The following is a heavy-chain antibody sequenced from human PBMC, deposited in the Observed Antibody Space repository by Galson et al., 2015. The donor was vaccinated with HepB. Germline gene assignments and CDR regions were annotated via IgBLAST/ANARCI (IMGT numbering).Heavy chain of an antibody. Sequence: SVKVSCKASGYIFSNFYIHWVRQAPGHGFEWMGIINPSARSTSYAQRFQGRVTMTRDTFTSTVYMELSSLRSEDTAVYYCARGGYYYDTSGYYSHFDYWGQGTPLTVSS. CDR1: GYIFSNFY. CDR2: INPSARST. CDR3: ARGGYYYDTSGYYSHFDY. J-gene: IGHJ4*02. D-gene: IGHD3-22*01. V-gene: IGHV1-46*03.